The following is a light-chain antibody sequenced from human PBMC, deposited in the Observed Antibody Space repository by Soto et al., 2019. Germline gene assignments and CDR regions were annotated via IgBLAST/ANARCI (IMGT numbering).Light chain of an antibody. J-gene: IGLJ1*01. Sequence: QSALTQPASVSGSPGQSITISCTGTSSDVGSYNYVSWYQKPPGKAPKLMIYEVSHRPSGVSHRFSGSKSGNTASLTISGLQAEDETIYYFSSYTSTSTYVFGTGTKLTVL. CDR3: SSYTSTSTYV. CDR2: EVS. CDR1: SSDVGSYNY. V-gene: IGLV2-14*01.